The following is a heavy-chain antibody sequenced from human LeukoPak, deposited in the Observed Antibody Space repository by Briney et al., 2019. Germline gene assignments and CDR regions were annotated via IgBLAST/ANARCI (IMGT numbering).Heavy chain of an antibody. CDR3: AKEEDITYYYDSSGYSQFDY. D-gene: IGHD3-22*01. CDR2: ISGSGGRT. Sequence: GGSLRLSCAASGFTFSSYAMSWVRQAPGKGLEWASAISGSGGRTYYADSVEGRFTISRDNSKNTLYLQMNSLRAADTAVYYCAKEEDITYYYDSSGYSQFDYWGQGTLVTVSS. J-gene: IGHJ4*02. V-gene: IGHV3-23*01. CDR1: GFTFSSYA.